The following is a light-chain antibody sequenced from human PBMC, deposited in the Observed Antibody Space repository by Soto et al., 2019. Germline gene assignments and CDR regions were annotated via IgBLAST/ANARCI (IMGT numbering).Light chain of an antibody. J-gene: IGKJ1*01. CDR2: KAS. CDR3: QQYNSYSEA. V-gene: IGKV1-5*03. Sequence: DIQMTQSPSTLSASVGDTVAITCRASQSISTYLAWYQQKPGKAPKLLIYKASSLESGVPSRFSGSGSGTEFTLTISSLQPDDFATYYCQQYNSYSEAFGQGTKVDIK. CDR1: QSISTY.